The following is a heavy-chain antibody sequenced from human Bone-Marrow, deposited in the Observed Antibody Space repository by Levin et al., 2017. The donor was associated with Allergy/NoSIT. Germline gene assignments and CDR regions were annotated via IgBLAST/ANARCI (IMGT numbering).Heavy chain of an antibody. Sequence: SQTLSLTCNVSGSSFSSGFHWGWIRQPPGKGLEWIGSIYHNGKTNYNPSLKSRVTVSLDTSKNQFSLRLSSVTAADTALYYGARVVGVMIPAAIDHWGQGTLVTVSS. J-gene: IGHJ4*02. CDR2: IYHNGKT. V-gene: IGHV4-38-2*02. CDR3: ARVVGVMIPAAIDH. D-gene: IGHD2-15*01. CDR1: GSSFSSGFH.